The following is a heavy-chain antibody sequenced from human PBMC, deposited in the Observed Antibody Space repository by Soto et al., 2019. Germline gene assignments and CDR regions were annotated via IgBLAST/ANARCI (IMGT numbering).Heavy chain of an antibody. D-gene: IGHD4-17*01. Sequence: QVQLVQSGAEVKKPGASVKVSCKASGYTFTSYDINWVRQATGQGLEWMGWMNPNSGNTGYAQKFQGRVTMTRNTSISTAYMELSSLRSEDTAVYYCARWSRVTLHDYVDYNYYYYYGMDVWGHGTTVTVSS. J-gene: IGHJ6*02. CDR2: MNPNSGNT. CDR3: ARWSRVTLHDYVDYNYYYYYGMDV. V-gene: IGHV1-8*01. CDR1: GYTFTSYD.